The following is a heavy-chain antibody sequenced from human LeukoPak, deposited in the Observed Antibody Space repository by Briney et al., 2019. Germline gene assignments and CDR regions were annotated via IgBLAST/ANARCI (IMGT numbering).Heavy chain of an antibody. CDR1: GFSVSSFG. CDR3: AQGYLSGWYPY. V-gene: IGHV3-23*01. J-gene: IGHJ4*02. D-gene: IGHD6-19*01. Sequence: GGSLRLSCVVSGFSVSSFGMSWVRQAPGKGLEWISAISVDGETPYYADSVKGRFIISRDNSKNTLHLQLSNLRAEDTAVYYCAQGYLSGWYPYWGQGSLVSVSP. CDR2: ISVDGETP.